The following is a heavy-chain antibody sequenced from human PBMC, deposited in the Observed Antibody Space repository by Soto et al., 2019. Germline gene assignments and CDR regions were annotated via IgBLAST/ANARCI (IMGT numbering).Heavy chain of an antibody. V-gene: IGHV1-69*02. CDR1: GGTFSSYT. CDR2: IIPILGIA. D-gene: IGHD5-12*01. J-gene: IGHJ4*02. CDR3: ASDTSGYAYFDY. Sequence: QVQLVQSGAEVKKPGSSVKVSCKASGGTFSSYTISWVRQAPGQGLEWMGRIIPILGIANYAKKFQGRVTITADKSTSPVYMELSSLRSEDTAVYYCASDTSGYAYFDYWGQGTLFTVSS.